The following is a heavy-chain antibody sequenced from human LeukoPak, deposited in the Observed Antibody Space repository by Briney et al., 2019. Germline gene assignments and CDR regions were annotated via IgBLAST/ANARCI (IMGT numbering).Heavy chain of an antibody. D-gene: IGHD6-13*01. CDR3: ARQNEEQLIFEY. CDR1: GGSISSSSYY. J-gene: IGHJ4*02. CDR2: IYYSGST. Sequence: PSETLSLTCTVSGGSISSSSYYWGWIRQPPGKGLEWIGSIYYSGSTYYNPSLKSRVTISVDTSKNQFSLKLSSVTAADTAVYYCARQNEEQLIFEYWGQGTLVTVSS. V-gene: IGHV4-39*01.